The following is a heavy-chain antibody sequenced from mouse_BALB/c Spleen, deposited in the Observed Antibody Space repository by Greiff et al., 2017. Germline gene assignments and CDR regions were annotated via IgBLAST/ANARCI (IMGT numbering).Heavy chain of an antibody. D-gene: IGHD2-1*01. V-gene: IGHV5-4*02. CDR2: ISDGGSYT. CDR3: ARDADGTPFAY. Sequence: DVKLVASGGGLVKPGGSLKLSCAASGFTFSDYYMYWVRQTPEKRLEWVATISDGGSYTYYPDSVKGRFTISRDTAKNNLYLQMSSLKSEDTAMYDCARDADGTPFAYWGQGTLVTVSA. CDR1: GFTFSDYY. J-gene: IGHJ3*01.